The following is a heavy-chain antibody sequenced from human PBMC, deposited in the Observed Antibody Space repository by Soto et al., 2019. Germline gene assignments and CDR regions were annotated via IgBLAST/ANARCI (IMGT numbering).Heavy chain of an antibody. Sequence: EVQLVESGGGLVKPGGSLRLSCAASGFTFSSYSMNWVRQASGKGLEWVSSISSSSSYIYYADSMKGRFTISRDNAKNSLYLQMNSLRAEDTAVYYCASTKYSSSKDFDYWGQGTLVTVSS. D-gene: IGHD6-13*01. V-gene: IGHV3-21*01. CDR1: GFTFSSYS. J-gene: IGHJ4*02. CDR3: ASTKYSSSKDFDY. CDR2: ISSSSSYI.